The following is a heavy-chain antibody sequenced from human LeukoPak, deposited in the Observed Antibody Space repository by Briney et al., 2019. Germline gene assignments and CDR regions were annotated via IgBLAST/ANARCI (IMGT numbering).Heavy chain of an antibody. Sequence: SETLSLTCTVSGGSNSSGSYYWSWIRQPAGKGLEWIGRIYTSGSTNYNPSLKSRVTISVDTSKNQFSLKLSSVTAADTAVYYCARDHRRGGYEVGYWGQGTLVSVSS. J-gene: IGHJ4*02. D-gene: IGHD3-22*01. CDR2: IYTSGST. CDR1: GGSNSSGSYY. CDR3: ARDHRRGGYEVGY. V-gene: IGHV4-61*02.